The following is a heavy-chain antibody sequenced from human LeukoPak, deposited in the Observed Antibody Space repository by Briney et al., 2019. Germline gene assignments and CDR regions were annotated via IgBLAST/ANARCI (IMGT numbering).Heavy chain of an antibody. V-gene: IGHV3-13*01. Sequence: GSPRLSCAASGFTFSSFDMHWVPQAKGKSLGWVSAIGTAGDTYYPGSVKGRFTISRENAKNSLYLQMNSLRAGDTAVYYCARAGYDSSGYDYWGQGTLVTVSS. D-gene: IGHD3-22*01. CDR1: GFTFSSFD. J-gene: IGHJ4*02. CDR2: IGTAGDT. CDR3: ARAGYDSSGYDY.